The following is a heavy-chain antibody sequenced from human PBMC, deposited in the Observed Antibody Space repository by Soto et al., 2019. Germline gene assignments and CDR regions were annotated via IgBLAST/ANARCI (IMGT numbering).Heavy chain of an antibody. D-gene: IGHD2-21*02. J-gene: IGHJ5*02. V-gene: IGHV4-59*01. CDR1: GGSISSYY. Sequence: QVQLQESGPGLVKPSETLSLTCTVSGGSISSYYWSWIRQPPGKGLEWIGYIYYSGSTNYNPSLKSRVTLSVDTSKNQFSLKLSSVTAADTAVYYCARAYCGGDCRGWFDPWGQGTLVTVSS. CDR2: IYYSGST. CDR3: ARAYCGGDCRGWFDP.